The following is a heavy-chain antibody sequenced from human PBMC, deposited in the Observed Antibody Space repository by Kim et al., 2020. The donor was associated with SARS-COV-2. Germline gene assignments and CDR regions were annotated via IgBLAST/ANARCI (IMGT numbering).Heavy chain of an antibody. J-gene: IGHJ6*02. CDR3: ARDRRGASGGMDV. D-gene: IGHD3-10*01. Sequence: GGSLRLSCAASGFIVSNNYMNWVRQAPGKGLEWVSVMYSGGSTNYAESVKGRFTISRDNSKNTLYLQMNSLRVEGTAVYYCARDRRGASGGMDVWGQGTTVTVSS. CDR2: MYSGGST. CDR1: GFIVSNNY. V-gene: IGHV3-53*01.